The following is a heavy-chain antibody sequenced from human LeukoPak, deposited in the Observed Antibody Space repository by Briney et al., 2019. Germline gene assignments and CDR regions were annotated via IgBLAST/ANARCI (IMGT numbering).Heavy chain of an antibody. CDR2: ISAYNGNT. CDR3: ARDRGAYYYGSGSYST. V-gene: IGHV1-18*01. J-gene: IGHJ5*02. CDR1: GYTFTSYG. D-gene: IGHD3-10*01. Sequence: ASVKVSCKASGYTFTSYGISWVRQAPGQGLEWMGWISAYNGNTNYAQKLQGRVTMTTDTSTSTAYMELSSLRSEDTAVYYCARDRGAYYYGSGSYSTWGQGTLVTVSS.